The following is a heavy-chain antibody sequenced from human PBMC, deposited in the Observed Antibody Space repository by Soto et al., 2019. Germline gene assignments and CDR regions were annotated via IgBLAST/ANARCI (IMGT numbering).Heavy chain of an antibody. J-gene: IGHJ4*02. Sequence: EPLSLPCAVYGGSFSGYYWSWIRQPPGKGMEWIGEINHSGSTNYNPSLKSRVTISVDTSKNQFSLKLSSVTAADTAVYYCARGKIFDYWGQGTLVTVSS. CDR1: GGSFSGYY. CDR3: ARGKIFDY. CDR2: INHSGST. V-gene: IGHV4-34*01.